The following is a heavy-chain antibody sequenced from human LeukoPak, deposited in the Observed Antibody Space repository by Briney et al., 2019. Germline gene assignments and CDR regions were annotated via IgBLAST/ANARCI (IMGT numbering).Heavy chain of an antibody. J-gene: IGHJ4*02. V-gene: IGHV3-53*01. CDR3: ARVDRDGYNSCYFDY. CDR2: IYSGGST. Sequence: GGSLRLSCAASGFTVSSNYMSWVRQAPGKGLEWVSVIYSGGSTYYADSVKGRFTISRDNSKNTLYLQMNSLRAEDTAVYYCARVDRDGYNSCYFDYWGQGTLVTVSS. CDR1: GFTVSSNY. D-gene: IGHD5-24*01.